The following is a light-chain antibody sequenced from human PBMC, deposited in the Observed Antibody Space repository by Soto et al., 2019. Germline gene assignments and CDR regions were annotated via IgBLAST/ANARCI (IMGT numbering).Light chain of an antibody. V-gene: IGLV2-14*01. J-gene: IGLJ1*01. CDR3: IYYTSDCGV. CDR1: SSDVGGYDF. Sequence: QSVLTQPASVSGSLGQSITISCTGTSSDVGGYDFVSWYQHHPGKAPKLIIYEVRTRPSGVSDRFSGPKSGNTASLTISGLQAEDEADYFCIYYTSDCGVFGTGTKVAVL. CDR2: EVR.